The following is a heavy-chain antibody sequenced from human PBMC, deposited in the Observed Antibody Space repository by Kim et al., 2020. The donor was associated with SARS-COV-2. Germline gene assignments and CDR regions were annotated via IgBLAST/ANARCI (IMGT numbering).Heavy chain of an antibody. CDR1: GGSFSGYY. D-gene: IGHD2-2*01. CDR2: INHSGST. V-gene: IGHV4-34*01. Sequence: SETLSLTCAVYGGSFSGYYWSWIRQPPGKGLEWIGEINHSGSTNYNPSLKSRVTISVDTSKNRFSLKLSSVTAADTAVYYCARARRVVPAIYYYGMDVWGQGTTVTVSS. J-gene: IGHJ6*02. CDR3: ARARRVVPAIYYYGMDV.